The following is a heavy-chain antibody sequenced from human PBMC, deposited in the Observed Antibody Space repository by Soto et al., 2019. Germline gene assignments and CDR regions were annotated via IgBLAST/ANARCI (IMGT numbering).Heavy chain of an antibody. CDR3: ARLEGLATISYYFDF. V-gene: IGHV4-39*01. D-gene: IGHD5-12*01. CDR2: IYYRGNA. Sequence: SETLSLTCSVSDDSINSDKYYWGWIRQPPGKGLERIGSIYYRGNAYYNPSLQTQVTISLDKSKSQFSLKLNSVTAADSAVYFCARLEGLATISYYFDFWGPGALVTVSS. CDR1: DDSINSDKYY. J-gene: IGHJ4*02.